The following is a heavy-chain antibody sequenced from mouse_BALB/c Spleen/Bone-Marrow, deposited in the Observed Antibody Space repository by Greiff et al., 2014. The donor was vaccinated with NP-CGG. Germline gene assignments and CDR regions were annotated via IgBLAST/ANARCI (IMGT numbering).Heavy chain of an antibody. V-gene: IGHV5-4*02. CDR1: GFTFSDYY. J-gene: IGHJ4*01. D-gene: IGHD2-1*01. CDR2: ISDGGSYT. Sequence: VQLKESGGGLVKPGGSLKLSCAASGFTFSDYYMYWVRQTPEKRLEWVATISDGGSYTYYPDSVKGRFTISRDNAKNNLYLQMSSLKSEDTAMYYCAGYGNYPMDYWGQGTSVTVSS. CDR3: AGYGNYPMDY.